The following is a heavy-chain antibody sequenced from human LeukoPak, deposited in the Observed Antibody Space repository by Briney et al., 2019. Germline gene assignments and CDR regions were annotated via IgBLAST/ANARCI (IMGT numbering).Heavy chain of an antibody. CDR2: IGAFNGNT. V-gene: IGHV1-18*01. CDR3: ARAPTAMVRSGFRRGVRYFDY. J-gene: IGHJ4*02. CDR1: GYTFASYG. Sequence: ASVKVSCKASGYTFASYGISWVRQAPGQGLEWMGWIGAFNGNTNYAQKLQGRVTMTTDTSTSTAYMELRSLRFDDTAVYYCARAPTAMVRSGFRRGVRYFDYWGQGTLVTVSS. D-gene: IGHD5-18*01.